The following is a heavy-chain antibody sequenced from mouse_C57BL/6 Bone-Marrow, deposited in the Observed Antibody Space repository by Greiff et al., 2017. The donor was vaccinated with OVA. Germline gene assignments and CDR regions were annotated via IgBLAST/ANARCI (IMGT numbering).Heavy chain of an antibody. CDR3: AIYDGYYGYWYFDV. D-gene: IGHD2-3*01. V-gene: IGHV1-81*01. CDR2: IYPRSGNT. Sequence: QVQLKESGAGLARPGASVKLSCKASGYTFTSYGISWVKQRTGQGLEWIGEIYPRSGNTYYNEKFKGKATLTADKSSSTAYMELRSLTSEDSAVYFCAIYDGYYGYWYFDVWGTGTTVTVSS. J-gene: IGHJ1*03. CDR1: GYTFTSYG.